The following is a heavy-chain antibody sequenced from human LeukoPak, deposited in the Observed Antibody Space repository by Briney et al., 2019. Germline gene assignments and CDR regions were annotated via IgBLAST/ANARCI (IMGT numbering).Heavy chain of an antibody. V-gene: IGHV3-21*01. D-gene: IGHD3-3*01. CDR1: GFTFSSYS. CDR3: AREARYYDFWSGYYLDY. J-gene: IGHJ4*02. Sequence: GGSLRLSCAASGFTFSSYSMNWVRQAPGKGLEWVSSISSSSYIYYADSVKGRFTISRDNAKNSLYLQMNSLRAEDTAVYYCAREARYYDFWSGYYLDYWGQGTLVTVSS. CDR2: ISSSSYI.